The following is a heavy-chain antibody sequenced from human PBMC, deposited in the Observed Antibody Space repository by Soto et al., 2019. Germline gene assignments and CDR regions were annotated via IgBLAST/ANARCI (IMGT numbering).Heavy chain of an antibody. J-gene: IGHJ4*02. V-gene: IGHV3-30-3*01. D-gene: IGHD4-4*01. CDR1: GFTFSSYA. CDR3: ARENAVTTEAFDY. CDR2: ISYDGSNK. Sequence: QVQLVESGGGVVQPGRSLRLSCAASGFTFSSYAMHWVRQAPGKGLEWVAVISYDGSNKYYADSVKGRFTISRDNSKNTLYLQMNSMRAEDTAVYYCARENAVTTEAFDYWGQGTLVTVSS.